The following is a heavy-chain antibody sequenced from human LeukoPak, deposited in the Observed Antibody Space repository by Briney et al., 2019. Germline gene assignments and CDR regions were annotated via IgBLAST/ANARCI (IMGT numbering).Heavy chain of an antibody. V-gene: IGHV3-48*03. CDR1: GFTFSSYE. D-gene: IGHD5-12*01. CDR2: MSRSGDTM. J-gene: IGHJ4*02. CDR3: ARSGYDIIFDY. Sequence: GGSLRLSCAASGFTFSSYEMNWVRQAPGKGLEWVSYMSRSGDTMYYTDSVKGRFTISRDNAKNSLYLQMNSLRAEDTAIYYCARSGYDIIFDYWSQGTLVTVSS.